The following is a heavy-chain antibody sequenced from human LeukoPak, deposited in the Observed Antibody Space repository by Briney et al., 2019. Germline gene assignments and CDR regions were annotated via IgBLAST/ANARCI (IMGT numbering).Heavy chain of an antibody. CDR2: INPNSGGT. V-gene: IGHV1-2*02. CDR3: ARVGSWYESGYYYGMDV. J-gene: IGHJ6*02. Sequence: ASVKVSCKSSGYTFTGYYMHWVRQAPGQGLEWMGWINPNSGGTNYAQKFQGRVTMTRDTSISTAYMELSRLRSDDTAVYYCARVGSWYESGYYYGMDVWGQGTTVTVSS. CDR1: GYTFTGYY. D-gene: IGHD2-15*01.